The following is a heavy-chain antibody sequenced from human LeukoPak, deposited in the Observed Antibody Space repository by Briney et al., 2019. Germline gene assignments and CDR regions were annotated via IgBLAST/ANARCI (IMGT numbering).Heavy chain of an antibody. CDR2: IDWDSYK. D-gene: IGHD2-15*01. J-gene: IGHJ6*02. CDR1: GGSISSGVYY. Sequence: TLSLTCTVSGGSISSGVYYWSWIRQPPGKALEWLALIDWDSYKYYSTSLKTRLTISKDTSKNQVVLTMTNMDPVDTATYYCARGVGYCSGGSCYSEDYYYYYGMDVWGQGTTVTVSS. V-gene: IGHV2-70*01. CDR3: ARGVGYCSGGSCYSEDYYYYYGMDV.